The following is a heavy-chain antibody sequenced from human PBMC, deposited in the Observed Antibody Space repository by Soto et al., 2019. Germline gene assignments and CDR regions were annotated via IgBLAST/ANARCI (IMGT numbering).Heavy chain of an antibody. CDR1: GGTFSSYA. CDR2: INTSNDNK. Sequence: GASVKVSCKACGGTFSSYAISWVRQAPGQGLEWVGWINTSNDNKLYAQKLQGRLTLTTDTSTSTAYMDLTTLRSDDTAVYFCARDPGAASFDFWAQGTLVTVSS. CDR3: ARDPGAASFDF. V-gene: IGHV1-18*01. D-gene: IGHD2-15*01. J-gene: IGHJ4*02.